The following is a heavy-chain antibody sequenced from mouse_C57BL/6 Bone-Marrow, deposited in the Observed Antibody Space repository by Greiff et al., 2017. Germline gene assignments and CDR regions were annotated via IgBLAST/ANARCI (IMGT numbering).Heavy chain of an antibody. J-gene: IGHJ3*01. Sequence: EVQLQQSGPVLVKPGASVKLSCKASGYTFTDYYMYWVQQSHGKSLEWIGVISPYYGGTSYNQKFKGQATLTLDNSYSTAYMELNSMTSEDSAVYYCAKGAAQAPWFAYWGQGTLVTVSS. V-gene: IGHV1-19*01. CDR1: GYTFTDYY. CDR3: AKGAAQAPWFAY. CDR2: ISPYYGGT. D-gene: IGHD3-2*02.